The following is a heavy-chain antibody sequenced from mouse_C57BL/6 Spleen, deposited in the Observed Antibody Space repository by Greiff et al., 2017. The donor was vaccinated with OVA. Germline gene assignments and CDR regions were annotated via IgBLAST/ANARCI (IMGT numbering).Heavy chain of an antibody. Sequence: QVQLQQPGAELVKPGASVKMSCKASGYTFTSYWITWVKQRPGQGLEWIGDIYPGSGSTNYNEKFKSKATLTVDTSSSTAFMQLSSLSSEYAADYYAARSETYESDPAWFAYWGQGTLVTVSA. CDR3: ARSETYESDPAWFAY. J-gene: IGHJ3*01. CDR2: IYPGSGST. CDR1: GYTFTSYW. V-gene: IGHV1-55*01. D-gene: IGHD5-1*01.